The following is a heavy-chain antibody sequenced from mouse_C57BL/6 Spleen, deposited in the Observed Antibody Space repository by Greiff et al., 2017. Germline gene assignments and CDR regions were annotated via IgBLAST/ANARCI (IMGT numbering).Heavy chain of an antibody. CDR1: GYSITSGYY. CDR3: ARDEHYGSRGVFDV. J-gene: IGHJ1*03. D-gene: IGHD1-1*01. CDR2: ISYDGSN. V-gene: IGHV3-6*01. Sequence: EVKLQESGPGLVKPSQSLSLTCSVTGYSITSGYYWNWIRQFPGNKLEWMGYISYDGSNNYNPSLKNRISITRDTSKNQFFLKLNSVTTEDTATYYCARDEHYGSRGVFDVWGTGTTVTVSS.